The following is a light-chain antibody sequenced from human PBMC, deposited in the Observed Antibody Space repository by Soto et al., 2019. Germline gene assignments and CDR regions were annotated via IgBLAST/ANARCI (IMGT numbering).Light chain of an antibody. CDR3: QTVGV. CDR2: LNSDGSH. V-gene: IGLV4-69*01. Sequence: QLVLTQSPSASASLGASVKLTCTLSSGHSSYAIAWHQQQPEKGPRYLMKLNSDGSHSKGDGIPDRFSGSSSGAERYLTISSLQSEDEADYYGQTVGVFGTGTKLTVL. J-gene: IGLJ1*01. CDR1: SGHSSYA.